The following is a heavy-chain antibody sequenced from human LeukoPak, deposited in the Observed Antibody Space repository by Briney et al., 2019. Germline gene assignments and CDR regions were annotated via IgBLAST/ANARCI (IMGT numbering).Heavy chain of an antibody. V-gene: IGHV1-69*13. J-gene: IGHJ4*02. CDR1: GGTFSSYA. CDR2: IIPIFGTT. CDR3: ASRHMHAAMVTY. D-gene: IGHD5-18*01. Sequence: GASVKVSCKASGGTFSSYAISWVRQAPGQGLEWMGGIIPIFGTTNYAQKFQGRVTITADESTSTAYMELSSLRSEDTAVYYCASRHMHAAMVTYWGQGTLVTVSS.